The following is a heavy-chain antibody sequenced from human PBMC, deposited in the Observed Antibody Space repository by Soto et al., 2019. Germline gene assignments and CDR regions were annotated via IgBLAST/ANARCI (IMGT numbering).Heavy chain of an antibody. CDR2: IYWDDDK. D-gene: IGHD4-17*01. CDR1: GFSLNASSVG. J-gene: IGHJ4*02. V-gene: IGHV2-5*02. CDR3: ARTTGHGNSWHFDC. Sequence: QITLKESGPALVKPTQPLTLTCAVFGFSLNASSVGVGWIRQSPGKALEWLGLIYWDDDKYYSPSLNNRLNINRDTSRNQVVRTLTSMDPVDNATYHCARTTGHGNSWHFDCWGQGTLVTVSS.